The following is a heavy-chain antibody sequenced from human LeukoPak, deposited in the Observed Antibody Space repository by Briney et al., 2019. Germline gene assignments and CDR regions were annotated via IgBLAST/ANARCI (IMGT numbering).Heavy chain of an antibody. CDR2: INHSGST. CDR1: GGSFSGYY. D-gene: IGHD2-15*01. Sequence: PSETLSLTCAVYGGSFSGYYWSWIRQPPGKGLEWIGEINHSGSTNYNPSLKSRVTISVDTSKNQFSLKLSSVTAADTAVYYCARTGYCSGGTCYLNPIDYWGQGTLVTVSS. J-gene: IGHJ4*02. V-gene: IGHV4-34*01. CDR3: ARTGYCSGGTCYLNPIDY.